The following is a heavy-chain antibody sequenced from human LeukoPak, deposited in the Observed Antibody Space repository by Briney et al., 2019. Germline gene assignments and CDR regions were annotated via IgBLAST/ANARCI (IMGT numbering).Heavy chain of an antibody. V-gene: IGHV4-4*07. CDR1: GGSISSYY. CDR2: IYTSGST. Sequence: PSETLSLTCTVSGGSISSYYWGWIGQPAGKGLEWIGRIYTSGSTNYNPSLKSRVTMSVDTSKNQFSLKLSSVTAADTAVYYCARGPGYSGYDYGDYWGQGTLVTVSS. J-gene: IGHJ4*02. D-gene: IGHD5-12*01. CDR3: ARGPGYSGYDYGDY.